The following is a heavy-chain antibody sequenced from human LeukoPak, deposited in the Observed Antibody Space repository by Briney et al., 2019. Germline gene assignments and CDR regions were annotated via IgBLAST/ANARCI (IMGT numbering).Heavy chain of an antibody. J-gene: IGHJ4*02. CDR2: IKEDGSEK. Sequence: PGGSLRLSCAASGVTFSSYWMSWVRQAPGKGLEWVANIKEDGSEKYYVDSVKGRFTISRDNAKNELYLQMNSLRAEDTAVYYCARGRFNYDSSGYSSFYHWGQGTLVTVSS. CDR3: ARGRFNYDSSGYSSFYH. V-gene: IGHV3-7*01. D-gene: IGHD3-22*01. CDR1: GVTFSSYW.